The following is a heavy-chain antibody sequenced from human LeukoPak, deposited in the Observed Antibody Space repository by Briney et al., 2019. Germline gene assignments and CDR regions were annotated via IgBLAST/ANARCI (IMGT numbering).Heavy chain of an antibody. CDR2: IYYSGST. D-gene: IGHD6-19*01. V-gene: IGHV4-31*03. J-gene: IGHJ4*02. CDR3: ARLLAGIIHRATYYFDY. Sequence: TSETLSLTCTVSGGSISSGGYYWSWIRQHPGKGLEWIGYIYYSGSTYYNPSLKSRVTISVDTSKNQFSLKLSSVTAADTAVYYCARLLAGIIHRATYYFDYWGQGTLVTVSS. CDR1: GGSISSGGYY.